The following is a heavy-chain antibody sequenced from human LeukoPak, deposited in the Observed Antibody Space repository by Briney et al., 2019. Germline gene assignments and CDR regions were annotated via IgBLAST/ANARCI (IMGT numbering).Heavy chain of an antibody. Sequence: PGGSLRLSCAASEFTFSRYWMTWVRQAPGKGLEWVANIKEDGSEKYYVDSVKGRFTISRDNAKNSLYLQMNNLRAEDTAVYYCASGIYYFDYWGQGTLVTVSS. D-gene: IGHD1-26*01. CDR2: IKEDGSEK. CDR3: ASGIYYFDY. V-gene: IGHV3-7*02. J-gene: IGHJ4*02. CDR1: EFTFSRYW.